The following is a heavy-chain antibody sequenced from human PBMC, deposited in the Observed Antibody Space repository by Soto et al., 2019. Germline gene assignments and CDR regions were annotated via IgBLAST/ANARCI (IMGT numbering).Heavy chain of an antibody. CDR1: GYTFTIYG. CDR2: ISAYNGNT. J-gene: IGHJ4*02. CDR3: ARDANAEPYDF. V-gene: IGHV1-18*04. Sequence: ASVKVSCKASGYTFTIYGISCLRQAPGQGLEWMGWISAYNGNTNYAQKLQGRVTMTTDTSTSTAYMELKSLRVEDTAVYYCARDANAEPYDFWGQGTLVTVSS.